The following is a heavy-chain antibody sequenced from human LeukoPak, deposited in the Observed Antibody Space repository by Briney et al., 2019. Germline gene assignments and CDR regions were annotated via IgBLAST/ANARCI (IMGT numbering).Heavy chain of an antibody. D-gene: IGHD3-3*01. V-gene: IGHV3-23*01. CDR3: AKSVYVFGDFWSGYYYYFDY. Sequence: GGSLRLSCAASGFTFSSYAMSWVRQAPGKGLDWVSAISGSGGSTYYADSVKGRFTISRDNSKNTLYLQMNSLRAEDTAVYYCAKSVYVFGDFWSGYYYYFDYWGQGTLVTVSS. J-gene: IGHJ4*02. CDR1: GFTFSSYA. CDR2: ISGSGGST.